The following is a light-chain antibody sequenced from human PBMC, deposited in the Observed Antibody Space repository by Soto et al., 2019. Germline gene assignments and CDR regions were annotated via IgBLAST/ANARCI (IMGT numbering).Light chain of an antibody. CDR2: AAS. CDR3: QQTYTVPFT. V-gene: IGKV1-39*01. Sequence: DIQMTQSPSSLSASVGDRVTITCRASQSITSHLNWYQQKPGRAPNLLIYAASSLQSGVPSRFSGSGSGTDFTLTISCLQPEDFAVYSCQQTYTVPFTFGQGTRVEIE. CDR1: QSITSH. J-gene: IGKJ2*01.